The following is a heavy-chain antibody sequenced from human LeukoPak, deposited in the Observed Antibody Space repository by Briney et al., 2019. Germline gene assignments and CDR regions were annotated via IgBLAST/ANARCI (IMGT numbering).Heavy chain of an antibody. J-gene: IGHJ6*03. Sequence: ASVKVSCNASGYTFTSYYMHWVRQAPGQGLEWMGIINPSGGSTSYAQKFQGRVTMTRDMSTSTVYMELSSLRSEDTAVYYCARDGGAAIPGDYHYYMDVWGKGTTVTVSS. D-gene: IGHD2-2*01. CDR1: GYTFTSYY. CDR2: INPSGGST. CDR3: ARDGGAAIPGDYHYYMDV. V-gene: IGHV1-46*01.